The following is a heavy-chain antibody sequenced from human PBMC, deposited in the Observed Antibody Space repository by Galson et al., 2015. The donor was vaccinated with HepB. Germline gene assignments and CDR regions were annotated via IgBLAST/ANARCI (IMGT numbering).Heavy chain of an antibody. Sequence: SLRLSCAASGFSFSNYGMHWVRQAPGKGLEWVAVAWYDGSNEYYADSVKGRFTISRDNSKNTLYLQMNSLRAEDTAVYYCARDFGIAAADYYFDYWGQGTLVTVSS. J-gene: IGHJ4*02. D-gene: IGHD6-13*01. V-gene: IGHV3-33*01. CDR1: GFSFSNYG. CDR2: AWYDGSNE. CDR3: ARDFGIAAADYYFDY.